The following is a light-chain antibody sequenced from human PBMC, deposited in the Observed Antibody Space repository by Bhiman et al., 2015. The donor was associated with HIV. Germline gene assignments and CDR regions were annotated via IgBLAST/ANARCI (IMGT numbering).Light chain of an antibody. CDR1: ASNIGKNF. V-gene: IGLV1-51*01. J-gene: IGLJ1*01. Sequence: QSVLTQSPSVSAAPGQRVTISCSGNASNIGKNFVSWYQQFPGTAPKLLIYDNDKRPSGIPDRFSGSKSDTSASLGITGLRTGDEAHYYCGAWDSSLSSYVFGAGTKVTV. CDR2: DND. CDR3: GAWDSSLSSYV.